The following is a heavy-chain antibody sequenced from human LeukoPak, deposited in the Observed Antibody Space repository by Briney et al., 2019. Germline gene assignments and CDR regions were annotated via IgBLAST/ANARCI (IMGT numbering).Heavy chain of an antibody. J-gene: IGHJ3*01. V-gene: IGHV3-74*01. CDR1: GFTFGNSW. CDR2: INADGSTA. D-gene: IGHD1-14*01. CDR3: VVVVEPPDSDGFDV. Sequence: GRSLRLSCAASGFTFGNSWVHWVRQASGKGLVWVSLINADGSTATYADSVKGRFTISRDNARNTLSLQMNSLTIEDTAVYYCVVVVEPPDSDGFDVWGQGTMITVSS.